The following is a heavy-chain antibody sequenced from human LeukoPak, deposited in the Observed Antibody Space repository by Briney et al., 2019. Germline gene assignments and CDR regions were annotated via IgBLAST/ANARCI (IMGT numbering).Heavy chain of an antibody. CDR2: ISGSGGST. D-gene: IGHD6-19*01. Sequence: GGSLRLSCAASGFTFSSYAMSWVRQAPGKGLEWVSAISGSGGSTYYADSVKGRFTISRENSKNTLYLKMNSLRAEDTAVYYCAKVPYSSGWWVDYCGQGTLVTVSS. CDR1: GFTFSSYA. J-gene: IGHJ4*02. CDR3: AKVPYSSGWWVDY. V-gene: IGHV3-23*01.